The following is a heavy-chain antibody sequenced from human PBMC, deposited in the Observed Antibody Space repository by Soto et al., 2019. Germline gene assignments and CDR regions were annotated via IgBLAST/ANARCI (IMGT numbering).Heavy chain of an antibody. D-gene: IGHD6-13*01. J-gene: IGHJ5*02. V-gene: IGHV4-4*07. Sequence: SETLSLTCIVSGGSISEQYWNWVRQPPGKGLEWIGLIFANGHTDYNPSLKSRVTMSVDASKNQFSLRLTSMTAADTAVYYCVASLAASGLNWLDPWGRGTLVTVSS. CDR1: GGSISEQY. CDR3: VASLAASGLNWLDP. CDR2: IFANGHT.